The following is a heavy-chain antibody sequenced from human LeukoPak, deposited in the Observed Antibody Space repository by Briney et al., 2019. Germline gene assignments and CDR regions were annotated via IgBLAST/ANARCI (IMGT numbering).Heavy chain of an antibody. CDR1: GFTVSTNY. CDR3: ARGGGYSGYDPFDY. J-gene: IGHJ4*02. Sequence: GGSLRLSCSASGFTVSTNYISWVRQAPGKGLEWVSLIYSGGNTYYADSVKGRFTISRDNSKNMLYLEMNSLRVEDTAVYYCARGGGYSGYDPFDYWGQGTLVTVSS. V-gene: IGHV3-53*01. CDR2: IYSGGNT. D-gene: IGHD5-12*01.